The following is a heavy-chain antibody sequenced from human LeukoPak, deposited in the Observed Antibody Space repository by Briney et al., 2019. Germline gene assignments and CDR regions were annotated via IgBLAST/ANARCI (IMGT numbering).Heavy chain of an antibody. V-gene: IGHV4-34*01. Sequence: SETLSLTCAVYGGSFSGYYWSWIRQPPGKGLEWIGEINHSGSTNYNPSLKSRVTISVDTSKNQFSLKLSSVTAADTAVYYCARARRGTPFDYWGQGTLVTVSS. CDR1: GGSFSGYY. D-gene: IGHD3-16*01. J-gene: IGHJ4*02. CDR3: ARARRGTPFDY. CDR2: INHSGST.